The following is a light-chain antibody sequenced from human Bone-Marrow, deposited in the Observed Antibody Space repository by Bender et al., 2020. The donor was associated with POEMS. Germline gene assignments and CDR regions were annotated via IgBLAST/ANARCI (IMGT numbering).Light chain of an antibody. CDR3: GAWDDSLKAPV. CDR1: SSDIGTNY. Sequence: QSVLTQPPSVSASPGQKVSISCSGTSSDIGTNYVSWYQQLPGTAPKLLIYKDHERPSDIPDRFSGSRSGTSASLAISGLQSEDEADYYCGAWDDSLKAPVFGGGTKLTVL. V-gene: IGLV1-51*02. CDR2: KDH. J-gene: IGLJ3*02.